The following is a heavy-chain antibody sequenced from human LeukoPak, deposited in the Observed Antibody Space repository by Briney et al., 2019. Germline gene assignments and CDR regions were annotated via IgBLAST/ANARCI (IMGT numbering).Heavy chain of an antibody. D-gene: IGHD3-9*01. Sequence: ETLSLTCPVSGGSISRSGYYWGRIRQPPGKGLEWIGNRYYSGSTYYNPSLKSRVTVSVDTSKNQFSLKLSSVTAADTAVYYCAMGNYDILTGYHNPFDYWGQGTLVTVSS. V-gene: IGHV4-39*01. CDR1: GGSISRSGYY. CDR3: AMGNYDILTGYHNPFDY. J-gene: IGHJ4*02. CDR2: RYYSGST.